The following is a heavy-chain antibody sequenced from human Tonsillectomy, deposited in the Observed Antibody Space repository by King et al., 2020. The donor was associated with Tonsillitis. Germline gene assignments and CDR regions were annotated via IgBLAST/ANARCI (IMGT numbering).Heavy chain of an antibody. CDR2: IYRTGTT. J-gene: IGHJ4*02. CDR1: GYSISIGYY. V-gene: IGHV4-38-2*01. D-gene: IGHD2-2*01. Sequence: VQLQESGPGLVKPSETLSLTCAVSGYSISIGYYWGWIRQPPGKGLEWIGSIYRTGTTYYNLSLESRVTISVDTSKNQFSLKLRSLSAADTAVYYCARGENILVEPAAVYFDYWGQGSLVTVSS. CDR3: ARGENILVEPAAVYFDY.